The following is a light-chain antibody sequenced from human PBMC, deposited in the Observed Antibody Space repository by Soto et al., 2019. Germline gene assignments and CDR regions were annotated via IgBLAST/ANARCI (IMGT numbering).Light chain of an antibody. CDR2: DAS. Sequence: EMEVTKSPSTLSLSQGERATISCRASQSVSSYLAWYQQKPGQAPRLLIYDASNRATGIPDRFTGSGSGTDFTLTSNLVEPEDFTVYFCQQYADSPRTFGQGTKVDIK. CDR1: QSVSSY. V-gene: IGKV3-11*01. J-gene: IGKJ1*01. CDR3: QQYADSPRT.